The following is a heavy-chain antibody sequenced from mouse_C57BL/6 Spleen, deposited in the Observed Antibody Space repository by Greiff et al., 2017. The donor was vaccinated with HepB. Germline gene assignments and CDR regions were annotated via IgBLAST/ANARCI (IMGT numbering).Heavy chain of an antibody. V-gene: IGHV1-54*01. Sequence: QVQLQQSGAELVRPGTSVKVSCKASGYAFTNYLIEWVKQRPGQGLEWIGVINPGSGGTNYNEKFKGKATLTADKSSSTAYMQLSSLTSEDSAVYFCARKGHSYGYFDVWGTGTTVTVSS. CDR3: ARKGHSYGYFDV. CDR1: GYAFTNYL. CDR2: INPGSGGT. J-gene: IGHJ1*03.